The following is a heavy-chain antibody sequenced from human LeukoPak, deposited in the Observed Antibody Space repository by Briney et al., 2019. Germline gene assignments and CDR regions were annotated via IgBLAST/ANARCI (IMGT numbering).Heavy chain of an antibody. Sequence: GGSLRLSCAASGFTFSSYSMNWVRQAPGKGLEWVSYISSSSSTIYYTDSVKGRFTISRDNAKNSLYLQMHSLRAEDTAVYYCAKESLRVVPSATFDYWGQGTLVTVSS. J-gene: IGHJ4*02. CDR1: GFTFSSYS. CDR2: ISSSSSTI. V-gene: IGHV3-48*01. CDR3: AKESLRVVPSATFDY. D-gene: IGHD2-2*01.